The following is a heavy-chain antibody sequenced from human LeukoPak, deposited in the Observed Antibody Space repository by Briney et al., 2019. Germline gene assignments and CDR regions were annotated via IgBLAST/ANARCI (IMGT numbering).Heavy chain of an antibody. CDR3: ARAGAAGRKFDY. CDR1: GYTFTSYY. Sequence: ASVKVSCKASGYTFTSYYMHWVRQAPAQGLEWMGIINPSGGATSYAQKLQGRVTMTRDTSTSTVYMELSSLRSEDTAVYFCARAGAAGRKFDYWGQGTLVTVSS. V-gene: IGHV1-46*01. D-gene: IGHD6-13*01. J-gene: IGHJ4*02. CDR2: INPSGGAT.